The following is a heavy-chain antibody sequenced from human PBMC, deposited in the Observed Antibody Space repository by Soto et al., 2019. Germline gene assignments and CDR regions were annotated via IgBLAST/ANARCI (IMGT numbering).Heavy chain of an antibody. CDR3: AGDWYYYDSSGYYPE. V-gene: IGHV4-34*01. Sequence: SETLSLTCAVYGGSFSVYYWSWIRQPPGKGLEWIGEINHSGSTNYNPSLKSRVTISVDTSKNQFSLKLSSVTAADTAVYYCAGDWYYYDSSGYYPEWGQGTLVTVSS. CDR2: INHSGST. D-gene: IGHD3-22*01. CDR1: GGSFSVYY. J-gene: IGHJ4*02.